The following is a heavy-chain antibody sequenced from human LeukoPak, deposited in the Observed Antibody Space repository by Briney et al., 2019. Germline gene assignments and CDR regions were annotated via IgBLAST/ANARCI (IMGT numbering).Heavy chain of an antibody. CDR1: RFTISNNE. D-gene: IGHD3-22*01. Sequence: GGSLRLPCAACRFTISNNEMTWVRQAPGSGVGLTSYADSRKGRFTISKDNSKNTLYLQMNSLRAEDTAVYYCAKDPGPITMIVGTTDFYWGQGTLVTVSS. J-gene: IGHJ4*02. V-gene: IGHV3-38-3*01. CDR3: AKDPGPITMIVGTTDFY.